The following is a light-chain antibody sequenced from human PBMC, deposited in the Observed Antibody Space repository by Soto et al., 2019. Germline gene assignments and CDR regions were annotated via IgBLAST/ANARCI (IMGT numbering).Light chain of an antibody. Sequence: ALTQPPSASGSPGQSVTISCTGTSSDVGAYNYVSWYQQHPGKAPKLMIYEVNKRPSGVPDRFSGSKSGNTASLTVSGLQAEDEADYYCSSYAGSNNLVFGGGTKLTVL. CDR1: SSDVGAYNY. V-gene: IGLV2-8*01. CDR2: EVN. CDR3: SSYAGSNNLV. J-gene: IGLJ2*01.